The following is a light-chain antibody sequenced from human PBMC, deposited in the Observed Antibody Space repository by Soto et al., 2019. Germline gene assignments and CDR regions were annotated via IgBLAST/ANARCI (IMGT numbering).Light chain of an antibody. CDR2: GAS. Sequence: EIVLTQSPGTLSVSPGEGATLSCRASQSVNSDSLAWYQQKPGQAPRLLISGASTRATGTPDRFRGSGSGTDFTLTITRLEPEDFAVYWCQQYGSSLTFGQGTKVDIK. V-gene: IGKV3-20*01. CDR1: QSVNSDS. CDR3: QQYGSSLT. J-gene: IGKJ1*01.